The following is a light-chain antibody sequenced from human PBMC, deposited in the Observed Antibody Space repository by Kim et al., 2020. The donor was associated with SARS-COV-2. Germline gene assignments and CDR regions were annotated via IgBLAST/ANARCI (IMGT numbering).Light chain of an antibody. J-gene: IGKJ2*01. CDR2: GAS. Sequence: LSAGERATLSCRASQSVFSNYLAWYQQKPGQAPRLLIFGASNRATGIPDRFSGSGSGTDFTLTISRLEPEDFAVYYCQQYGSTVYTFGQGTKLEI. CDR3: QQYGSTVYT. V-gene: IGKV3-20*01. CDR1: QSVFSNY.